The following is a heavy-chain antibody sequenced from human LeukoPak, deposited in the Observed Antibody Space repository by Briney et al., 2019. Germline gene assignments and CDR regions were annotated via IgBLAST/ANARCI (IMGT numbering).Heavy chain of an antibody. V-gene: IGHV3-74*01. CDR2: IDGDGPIS. CDR3: SRSQFDY. Sequence: PGGSLRLSCAASGFAFSSYWMLWVRQVPGKGLVWVSRIDGDGPISTYADFAKGRFTISRDNTNNILYLQMNSLRAEDTAIYYCSRSQFDYWGRGVLVTVSS. J-gene: IGHJ4*02. CDR1: GFAFSSYW.